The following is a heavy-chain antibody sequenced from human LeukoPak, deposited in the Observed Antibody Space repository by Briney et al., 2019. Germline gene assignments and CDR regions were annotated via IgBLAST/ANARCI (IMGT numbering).Heavy chain of an antibody. D-gene: IGHD2-2*01. V-gene: IGHV6-1*01. Sequence: SQTLSLTCAISGDSVSSNSVTWNWIRQSPSRGLEWLGRTYYRSTWYNDYAVSVRGRITVNPDTSKNQFSLHLNSVTPEDTAVYYCARRLTQYDCFDPWGRGILVTVSS. CDR1: GDSVSSNSVT. CDR3: ARRLTQYDCFDP. CDR2: TYYRSTWYN. J-gene: IGHJ5*02.